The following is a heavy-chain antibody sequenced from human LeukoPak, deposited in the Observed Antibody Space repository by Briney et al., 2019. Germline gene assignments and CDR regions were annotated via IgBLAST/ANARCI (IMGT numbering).Heavy chain of an antibody. CDR3: TREFRRGMDV. CDR2: IISKAYGWTT. V-gene: IGHV3-49*04. Sequence: GGSLRLSCTASGFTFGDYAMSWVRQAPGKGLEWGVFIISKAYGWTTEYAASVKGRFTISRDDSKSIAYLQMKSLKTEDTAVYYCTREFRRGMDVWGQGTTVTVSS. D-gene: IGHD2-21*01. J-gene: IGHJ6*02. CDR1: GFTFGDYA.